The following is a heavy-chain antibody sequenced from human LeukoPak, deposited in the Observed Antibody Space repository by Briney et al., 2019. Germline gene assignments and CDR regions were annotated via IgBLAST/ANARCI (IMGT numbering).Heavy chain of an antibody. Sequence: GGSLRLSCAASGFTFSSYWMSWVRQAPGKGLEWVANINEDGSEKDNVDSVKGRFTISRDNAKNSLYLQMNSLRAEDTAVYYCARGGAVRPDYWGQGTLVTVSS. V-gene: IGHV3-7*01. J-gene: IGHJ4*02. CDR3: ARGGAVRPDY. D-gene: IGHD6-6*01. CDR1: GFTFSSYW. CDR2: INEDGSEK.